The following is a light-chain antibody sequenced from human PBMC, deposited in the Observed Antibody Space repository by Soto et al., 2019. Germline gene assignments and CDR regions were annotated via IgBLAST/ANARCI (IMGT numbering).Light chain of an antibody. CDR2: GAF. Sequence: EIVMTQSPDTLSVSPGEGATLSCRASESVARNLAWYQQRPGQAPRLLIYGAFTRATGVPARFSGSKSGTESGTEFTLTISSLQSEDFAVYYCHQYNIWPYTFGQGTKLEI. V-gene: IGKV3-15*01. CDR3: HQYNIWPYT. J-gene: IGKJ2*01. CDR1: ESVARN.